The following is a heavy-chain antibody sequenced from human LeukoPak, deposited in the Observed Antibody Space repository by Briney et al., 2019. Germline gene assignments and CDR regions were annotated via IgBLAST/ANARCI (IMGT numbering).Heavy chain of an antibody. D-gene: IGHD5-18*01. J-gene: IGHJ4*02. CDR3: ARGGRGYSYGRIFDY. CDR1: GGSFSGYY. CDR2: INHSGIT. Sequence: PSETLSLTCAVYGGSFSGYYWSWIRQPPGKGLEWIWKINHSGITNYNPSLKSRVTISVDTSKNQFTLKLSSVTAADTAVYYCARGGRGYSYGRIFDYWGQGTLVTVSS. V-gene: IGHV4-34*01.